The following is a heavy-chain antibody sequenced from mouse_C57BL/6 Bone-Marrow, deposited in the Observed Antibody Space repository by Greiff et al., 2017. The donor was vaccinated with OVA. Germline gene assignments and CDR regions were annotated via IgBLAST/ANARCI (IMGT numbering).Heavy chain of an antibody. D-gene: IGHD1-1*01. Sequence: QVQLQQPGAELVRPGSSVKLSCKASGYTFTSYWMDWVKQRPGQGLEWIGNIYPSDSETHYNQKFKDKATLTVDKSSSTAYMQLSSLTSEDSAVYYCARVYIYYYGSSLYYFDYWGQGTTLTVSS. V-gene: IGHV1-61*01. CDR2: IYPSDSET. CDR1: GYTFTSYW. CDR3: ARVYIYYYGSSLYYFDY. J-gene: IGHJ2*01.